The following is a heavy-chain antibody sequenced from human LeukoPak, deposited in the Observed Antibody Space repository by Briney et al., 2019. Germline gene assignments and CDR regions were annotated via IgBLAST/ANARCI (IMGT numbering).Heavy chain of an antibody. J-gene: IGHJ4*02. CDR2: IYHSGST. CDR3: ARGPDSSGYYYFDY. CDR1: GGSISSGDYY. V-gene: IGHV4-30-4*01. Sequence: SETLSLTCTVSGGSISSGDYYWSWIRQPPGKGLEWIGYIYHSGSTHFNPSLKSRVTISVDTSKNQFSLKLSSVTAADTAVYFCARGPDSSGYYYFDYWGQGTLVTVSS. D-gene: IGHD3-22*01.